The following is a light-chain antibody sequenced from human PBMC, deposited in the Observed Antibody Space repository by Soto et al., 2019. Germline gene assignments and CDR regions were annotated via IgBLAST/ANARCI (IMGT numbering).Light chain of an antibody. CDR2: KAS. CDR1: DNIAPW. CDR3: QHYNSYSEA. J-gene: IGKJ1*01. V-gene: IGKV1-5*03. Sequence: DIKMTQSPSTLSASVGDRVAITCRASDNIAPWVAWYQQKPGKAPKLLIYKASTLKSGVPSRFSGSGSGTEFTLTISSLQPDDFATYYCQHYNSYSEAFGQGTKVDI.